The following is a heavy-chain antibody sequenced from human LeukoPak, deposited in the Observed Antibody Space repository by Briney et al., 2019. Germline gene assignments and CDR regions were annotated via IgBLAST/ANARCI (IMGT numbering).Heavy chain of an antibody. J-gene: IGHJ5*02. D-gene: IGHD3-22*01. V-gene: IGHV1-18*01. CDR1: GYTFTTYG. CDR3: ARSTVNDYDSTSYYSWSDP. Sequence: EASVKVSCKASGYTFTTYGISWVRQAPGQGLEWMGWISGYNGNTHYAQKLQGRVTMTTDTSTSTAFMELRSLRSDDTAVYYCARSTVNDYDSTSYYSWSDPWGQGTLVTVSS. CDR2: ISGYNGNT.